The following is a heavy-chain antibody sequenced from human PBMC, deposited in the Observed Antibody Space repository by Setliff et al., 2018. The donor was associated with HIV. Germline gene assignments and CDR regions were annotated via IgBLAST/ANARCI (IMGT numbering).Heavy chain of an antibody. J-gene: IGHJ4*02. CDR1: GGSFSGYC. CDR3: ARMYSGYDWSPAGARTRYFDY. D-gene: IGHD5-12*01. V-gene: IGHV4-34*01. Sequence: PSETLSLTCAVYGGSFSGYCWSWIRKPPGKGLEWIGSIYHSGSTYYHPSLKSRVTISVDTSKNQFSLQLSSVTAADTAVYYCARMYSGYDWSPAGARTRYFDYWGQGTLVTVSS. CDR2: IYHSGST.